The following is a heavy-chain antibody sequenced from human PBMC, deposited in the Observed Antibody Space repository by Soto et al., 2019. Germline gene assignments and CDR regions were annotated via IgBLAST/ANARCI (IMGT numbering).Heavy chain of an antibody. J-gene: IGHJ3*02. Sequence: LSLTCTVSGGSISSYYWSWIRQPPGKGLEWIGEINHSGSTNYNPSLKSRVTISVDTSKNQFSLKLSSVTAADTAVYYCARGREDIVVVPAASAFDIWGQGTMVTVSS. CDR3: ARGREDIVVVPAASAFDI. D-gene: IGHD2-2*01. CDR1: GGSISSYY. CDR2: INHSGST. V-gene: IGHV4-34*01.